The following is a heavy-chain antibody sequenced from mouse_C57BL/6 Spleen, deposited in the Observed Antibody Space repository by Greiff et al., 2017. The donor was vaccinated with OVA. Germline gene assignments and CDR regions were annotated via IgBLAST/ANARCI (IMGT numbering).Heavy chain of an antibody. CDR2: ISYDGSN. D-gene: IGHD2-2*01. Sequence: VQLKESGPGLVKPSQSLSLTCSVTGYSITSGYYWNWIRQFPGNKLEWMGYISYDGSNNYNPSLKNRISITRDTSKNQFFLKLNSVTTEDTATYYCARGVTIDYWGQGTTLTVSS. V-gene: IGHV3-6*01. CDR1: GYSITSGYY. J-gene: IGHJ2*01. CDR3: ARGVTIDY.